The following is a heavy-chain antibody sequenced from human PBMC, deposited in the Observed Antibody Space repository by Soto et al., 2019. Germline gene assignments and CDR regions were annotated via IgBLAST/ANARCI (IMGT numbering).Heavy chain of an antibody. V-gene: IGHV5-51*01. CDR1: GYTFSNFW. J-gene: IGHJ4*02. D-gene: IGHD6-13*01. CDR3: ERSPRSSPYFDY. Sequence: PGESLKISCQCSGYTFSNFWIGWVRQLPGKGLEWMGIIYPGDHETRYSPSFHGKVTISADKSINTAYLQWNSLEASDTAFYFCERSPRSSPYFDYWGQGALVTGSS. CDR2: IYPGDHET.